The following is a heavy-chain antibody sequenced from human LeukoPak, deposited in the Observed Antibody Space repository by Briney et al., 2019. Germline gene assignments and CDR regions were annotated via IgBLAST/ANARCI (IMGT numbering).Heavy chain of an antibody. J-gene: IGHJ4*02. D-gene: IGHD5-18*01. V-gene: IGHV1-46*01. CDR2: INPSGGST. Sequence: VASVKVSCKASGYTFTSYYMHWVRQAPGQGLEWMGIINPSGGSTSYAQKFQGRVTMTRDMSTSTVYMELSSLRSEDTAVYYCARAVLGYSYEIGIDYWGQGTLVTVSS. CDR1: GYTFTSYY. CDR3: ARAVLGYSYEIGIDY.